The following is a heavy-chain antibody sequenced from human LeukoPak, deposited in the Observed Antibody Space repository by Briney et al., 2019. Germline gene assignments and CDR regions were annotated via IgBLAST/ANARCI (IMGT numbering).Heavy chain of an antibody. V-gene: IGHV4-39*01. CDR2: ICYSGST. CDR1: GGSISSSSYY. Sequence: PSETLSLTCTVSGGSISSSSYYWGWIRQPPGKGLEWIGSICYSGSTYYNPSLKSRVTISVDTSKNQFSLKLSSVTAADTAVYYCARFDLVRVDYWGQGTLVTVSS. D-gene: IGHD6-13*01. J-gene: IGHJ4*02. CDR3: ARFDLVRVDY.